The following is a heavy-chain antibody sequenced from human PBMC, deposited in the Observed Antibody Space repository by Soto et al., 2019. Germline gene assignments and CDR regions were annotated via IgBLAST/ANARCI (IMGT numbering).Heavy chain of an antibody. V-gene: IGHV3-23*01. D-gene: IGHD6-25*01. CDR1: GFSFSNFG. CDR2: ITGSGGST. CDR3: AKIRGLAAEVDS. J-gene: IGHJ4*02. Sequence: EVQLSESGGGLVQPGGSLRLSCAASGFSFSNFGMSWVRQAPGKGLEWVSVITGSGGSTDYGDAVKGRFTTSRDNSKNTLYLQMNSLRVEDTALYYCAKIRGLAAEVDSWGQGTLVIVSS.